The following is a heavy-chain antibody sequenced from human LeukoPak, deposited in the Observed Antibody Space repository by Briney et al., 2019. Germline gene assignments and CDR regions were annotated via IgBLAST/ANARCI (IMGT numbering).Heavy chain of an antibody. CDR2: IRSSGGGT. D-gene: IGHD4-11*01. Sequence: PGGSLRLSCAASGFTFSSYGMTWVRQAPGKGLEWVSGIRSSGGGTYYADSVKGQFTISRDNSKNTVYLQMNSLRAEDTAVYYCARGAFTVPFEYWGQGTLVTVSS. V-gene: IGHV3-23*01. J-gene: IGHJ4*02. CDR3: ARGAFTVPFEY. CDR1: GFTFSSYG.